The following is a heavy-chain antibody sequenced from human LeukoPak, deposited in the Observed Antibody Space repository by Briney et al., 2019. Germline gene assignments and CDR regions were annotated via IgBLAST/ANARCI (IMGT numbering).Heavy chain of an antibody. V-gene: IGHV5-51*01. CDR3: ARVAVAGPVEFDY. CDR2: IYPGDSDT. Sequence: GESLQISFKGSGYSFTTYWIGWGRQMPGKGLEWMGIIYPGDSDTRYSPSFQGQVTISADKSISTAYLQWSSLKASDTAMYYCARVAVAGPVEFDYWGQGTLVTVSS. J-gene: IGHJ4*02. CDR1: GYSFTTYW. D-gene: IGHD6-19*01.